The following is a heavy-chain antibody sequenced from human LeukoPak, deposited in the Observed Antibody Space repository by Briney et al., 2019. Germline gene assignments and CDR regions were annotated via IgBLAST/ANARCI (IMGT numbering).Heavy chain of an antibody. J-gene: IGHJ4*02. D-gene: IGHD3-22*01. V-gene: IGHV3-48*02. CDR3: ARGDYSAGNYYGPDY. Sequence: GGSLRLSCAASGFTFSTYSMNWVRQAPGKGLEWVSYIRGSSDVLYYADSVKGRLTISRDNAKNSLYLQMNSLRDEDTAVYYCARGDYSAGNYYGPDYWGQGTLVTVSS. CDR1: GFTFSTYS. CDR2: IRGSSDVL.